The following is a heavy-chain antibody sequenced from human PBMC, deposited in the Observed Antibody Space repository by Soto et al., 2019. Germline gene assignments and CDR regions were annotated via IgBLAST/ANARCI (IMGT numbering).Heavy chain of an antibody. CDR2: IKQDGSEK. CDR1: GFTFSSYW. CDR3: ASLDAEPTSGSYRYYGMDV. V-gene: IGHV3-7*05. D-gene: IGHD1-26*01. J-gene: IGHJ6*02. Sequence: PGGSLRLSCSASGFTFSSYWMSWVRQAPGKGLEWVANIKQDGSEKYYVDSVKGRFTISRDNAKNSLYLQMNSLRAEDTAVYYCASLDAEPTSGSYRYYGMDVWGQGTTVTVSS.